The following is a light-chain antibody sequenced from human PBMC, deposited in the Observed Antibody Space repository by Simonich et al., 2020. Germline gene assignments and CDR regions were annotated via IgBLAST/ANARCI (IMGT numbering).Light chain of an antibody. Sequence: QSALTQPASVSGSPGQSITISCTETSSDVGGYNYVSWYQQHPGKAPKLIISDVRKRPSGVSKRFSGSKSGNTASLTISGLQAEDEADYYCSSYTSSSTLVFGGGTKLTVL. CDR3: SSYTSSSTLV. V-gene: IGLV2-14*01. CDR1: SSDVGGYNY. CDR2: DVR. J-gene: IGLJ3*02.